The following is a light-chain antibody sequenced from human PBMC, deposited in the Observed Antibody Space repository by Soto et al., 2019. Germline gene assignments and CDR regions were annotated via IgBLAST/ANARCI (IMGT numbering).Light chain of an antibody. CDR1: SSNIGAGYD. CDR3: QSYDSSLSGSYV. CDR2: NNN. J-gene: IGLJ1*01. V-gene: IGLV1-40*01. Sequence: QPVLTQPPSVSGAPGQRVTISCTGSSSNIGAGYDVHWYQRLPGTAPKVLIYNNNNRPSGVPDRFSGSKSGTSASLAITGLQAEDEADYYCQSYDSSLSGSYVLGTGTKLTVL.